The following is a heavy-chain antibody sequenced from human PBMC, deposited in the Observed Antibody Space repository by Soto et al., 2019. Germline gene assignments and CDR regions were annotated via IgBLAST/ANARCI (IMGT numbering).Heavy chain of an antibody. CDR3: ARSCSSTSCYSFGMDV. CDR1: GFTFSSYD. J-gene: IGHJ6*02. Sequence: GGSLRLSCAASGFTFSSYDMHWVRQATGKGLEWVSAIGTAGDPYYPGSVKGRFTISRENAKNSLYLQMNSLRAGDTAVYYCARSCSSTSCYSFGMDVWGQGTTVTVSS. CDR2: IGTAGDP. D-gene: IGHD2-2*01. V-gene: IGHV3-13*05.